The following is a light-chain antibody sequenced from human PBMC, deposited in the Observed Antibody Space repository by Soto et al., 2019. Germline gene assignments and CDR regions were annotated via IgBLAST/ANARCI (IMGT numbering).Light chain of an antibody. CDR3: SSYTSTSAYWV. V-gene: IGLV2-14*03. CDR2: DVS. J-gene: IGLJ3*02. Sequence: QSALTQPASVSGSPGQSITISCTGTSSDIGDYKYVSWYQQHPGNPPKLIIYDVSDRPSGVSNRFSGSKSGNTASLTISGLQAEDEANYYCSSYTSTSAYWVFGGGTKVTVL. CDR1: SSDIGDYKY.